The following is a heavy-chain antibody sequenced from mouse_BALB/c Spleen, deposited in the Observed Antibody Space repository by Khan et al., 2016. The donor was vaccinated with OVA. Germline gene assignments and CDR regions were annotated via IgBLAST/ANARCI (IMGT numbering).Heavy chain of an antibody. CDR3: TRSYYGSSGFDY. Sequence: QVQLQQSGAELVRPGASVTLSCKASGYTFTDYEMHWVKQTPVHGLEWIGAIDPETGGTAYNQKFKGRATLTADKSSSTAYMELRSLTSEDSAFYYCTRSYYGSSGFDYWGQGTTLTVSS. CDR1: GYTFTDYE. J-gene: IGHJ2*01. D-gene: IGHD1-1*01. V-gene: IGHV1-15*01. CDR2: IDPETGGT.